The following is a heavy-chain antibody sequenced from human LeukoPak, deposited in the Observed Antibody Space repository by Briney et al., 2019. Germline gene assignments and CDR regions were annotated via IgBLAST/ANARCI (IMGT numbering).Heavy chain of an antibody. CDR1: GFTFSIYD. D-gene: IGHD1-26*01. J-gene: IGHJ2*01. Sequence: QPGGSLRLPCAASGFTFSIYDMHWVRQATGKGLEWVSAIGTVGDTYYPGSVKGRFTISRENAKNSLYLQMNSLRDGDTAVYYCARETLDIGGDYGWYFDLWGRGTLVTVSS. CDR2: IGTVGDT. CDR3: ARETLDIGGDYGWYFDL. V-gene: IGHV3-13*01.